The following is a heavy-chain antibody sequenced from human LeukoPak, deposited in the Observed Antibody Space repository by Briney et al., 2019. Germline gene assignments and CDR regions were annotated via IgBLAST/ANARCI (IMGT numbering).Heavy chain of an antibody. J-gene: IGHJ4*02. Sequence: ASVKVSCKASGYTFTSYGISWVRQAPGQGLEWMGWSSAYNGNTNYTQELQGRVTMTTDTSTSTAYMELRSLRSDDPAVYYCARVTGSYFDGYYFDYWGQGTLVTVSS. D-gene: IGHD3-10*01. CDR1: GYTFTSYG. V-gene: IGHV1-18*01. CDR2: SSAYNGNT. CDR3: ARVTGSYFDGYYFDY.